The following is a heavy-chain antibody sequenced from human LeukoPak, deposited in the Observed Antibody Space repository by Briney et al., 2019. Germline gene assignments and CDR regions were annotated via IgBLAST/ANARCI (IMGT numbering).Heavy chain of an antibody. CDR1: GGPISSYY. CDR3: ARDRTIAVAGGAWFDP. V-gene: IGHV4-59*01. J-gene: IGHJ5*02. CDR2: IYYSGST. Sequence: PSETLSLTCTVSGGPISSYYWSWIRQPPGKGLEWIGYIYYSGSTNYNPSLKSRVIISVDTSKNQFSLKLSSVTAADTAVYYCARDRTIAVAGGAWFDPWGQGTLVTVSS. D-gene: IGHD6-19*01.